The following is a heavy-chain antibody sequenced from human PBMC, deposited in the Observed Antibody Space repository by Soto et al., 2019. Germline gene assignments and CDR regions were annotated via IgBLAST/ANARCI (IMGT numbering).Heavy chain of an antibody. V-gene: IGHV4-39*01. Sequence: QLQLQESGPGLVKPSETLSLTCTVSGGSISSSSYYWGWIRQPPGKGLEWIGSIYYSGSTYYNPSPKRRVTISIDTSKNQVSPKLSSVTAADTAAYYCARHARLVTGAVTDARFDYWGQGTLVTVSS. CDR1: GGSISSSSYY. CDR2: IYYSGST. J-gene: IGHJ4*02. CDR3: ARHARLVTGAVTDARFDY. D-gene: IGHD6-6*01.